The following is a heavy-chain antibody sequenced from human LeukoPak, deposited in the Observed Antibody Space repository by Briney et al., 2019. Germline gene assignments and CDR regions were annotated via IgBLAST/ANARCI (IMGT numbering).Heavy chain of an antibody. CDR2: ISGSGGST. J-gene: IGHJ1*01. D-gene: IGHD3-22*01. Sequence: PGGSLRLSCAASGFTFSSYAMSWVRQAPGKGLEWVSAISGSGGSTYYADSVKGRSTISRDNSKNTLYQQMNSLRAEDTAVYFCAKAERVTMIVVVSLEYFQHWGQGTLVTVSS. V-gene: IGHV3-23*01. CDR3: AKAERVTMIVVVSLEYFQH. CDR1: GFTFSSYA.